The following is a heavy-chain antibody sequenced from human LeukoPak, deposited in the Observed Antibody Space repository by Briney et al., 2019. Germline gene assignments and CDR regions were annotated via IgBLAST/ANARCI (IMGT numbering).Heavy chain of an antibody. CDR2: IYYSGST. J-gene: IGHJ6*03. D-gene: IGHD7-27*01. Sequence: PSETLSLTCTVYGGSISSSSYYWGWIRQPPGKGLEWIGSIYYSGSTYYNPSHKSRVTISVDTSKNQFSLKLSSVTAADTAVYYCARRSNWGGLYYYYYYMDVWGKGTTVTVSS. CDR3: ARRSNWGGLYYYYYYMDV. CDR1: GGSISSSSYY. V-gene: IGHV4-39*01.